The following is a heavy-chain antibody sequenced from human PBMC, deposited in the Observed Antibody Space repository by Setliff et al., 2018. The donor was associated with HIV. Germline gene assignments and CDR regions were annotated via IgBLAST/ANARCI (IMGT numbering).Heavy chain of an antibody. D-gene: IGHD2-21*02. V-gene: IGHV4-39*01. CDR2: IHYSGST. CDR3: SRSGIGYGGDSNTFDI. CDR1: GGSIRSSNYY. J-gene: IGHJ3*02. Sequence: PAETLSPTGTVSGGSIRSSNYYWGWIRQPPGKGLEWIASIHYSGSTYDSPSVRSRVAIFVDTSKNQFSLRLNSVTATDAAMYYCSRSGIGYGGDSNTFDIWGQGTLVTVSS.